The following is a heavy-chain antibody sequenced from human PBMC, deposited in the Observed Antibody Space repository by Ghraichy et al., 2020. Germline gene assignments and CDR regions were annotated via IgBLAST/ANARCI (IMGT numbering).Heavy chain of an antibody. D-gene: IGHD7-27*01. J-gene: IGHJ5*02. Sequence: GGSLRLSCAASGFTFSSYAMTWVRQAPGKGLEWVSGISGSGGSTYYADSVKGRFTISRDNSKNTLYLQMNSLRAEDTAVYYCANGTGGRFDLWGQGTLVTVSS. CDR2: ISGSGGST. V-gene: IGHV3-23*01. CDR3: ANGTGGRFDL. CDR1: GFTFSSYA.